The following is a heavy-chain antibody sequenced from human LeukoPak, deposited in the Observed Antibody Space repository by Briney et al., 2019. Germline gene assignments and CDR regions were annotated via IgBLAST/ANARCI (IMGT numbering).Heavy chain of an antibody. D-gene: IGHD2-15*01. CDR2: IIPIFGTA. Sequence: SVKVSCKASGGTFSSYAISWVRQAPGQGLEWMGGIIPIFGTANYAQKFQGRVTITTDESTSTAYMELSSLRSEDTAVYYCAKGARSGGSWDYYYYYMDVWGKGTTVTVSS. J-gene: IGHJ6*03. CDR3: AKGARSGGSWDYYYYYMDV. V-gene: IGHV1-69*05. CDR1: GGTFSSYA.